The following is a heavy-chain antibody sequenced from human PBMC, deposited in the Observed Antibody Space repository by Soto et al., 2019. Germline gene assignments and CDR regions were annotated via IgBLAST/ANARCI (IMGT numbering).Heavy chain of an antibody. J-gene: IGHJ4*02. Sequence: QVQLQESGPGLVKPSQTLSLTCTVSGGSISSGGYYWSWIRQHPGKGLEWIGYIYYSGSTYYNPSLKSRVTISVDTSKNQVSLKLSSVTAADTAVYYCARALSYYYDSSGYYSRGPGFDYWGQGTLVTVSS. V-gene: IGHV4-31*03. CDR1: GGSISSGGYY. CDR3: ARALSYYYDSSGYYSRGPGFDY. CDR2: IYYSGST. D-gene: IGHD3-22*01.